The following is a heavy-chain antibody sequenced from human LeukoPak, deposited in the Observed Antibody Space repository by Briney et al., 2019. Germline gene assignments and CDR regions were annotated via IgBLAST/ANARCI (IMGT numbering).Heavy chain of an antibody. CDR1: GYSISRGYY. CDR3: SRAGWILTSGIDY. J-gene: IGHJ4*02. Sequence: SETLSLTCVVSGYSISRGYYWAWIRQPPGKGLEWIGTIYHTVSTYYTPSLGSRVTISVAATNNEFSLNQNSVTAADPAVYYCSRAGWILTSGIDYWGQGALVTVSS. CDR2: IYHTVST. V-gene: IGHV4-38-2*01. D-gene: IGHD5-18*01.